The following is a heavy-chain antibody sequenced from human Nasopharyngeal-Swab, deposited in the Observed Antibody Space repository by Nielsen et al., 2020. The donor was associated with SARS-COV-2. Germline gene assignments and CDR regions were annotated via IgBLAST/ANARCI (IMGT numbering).Heavy chain of an antibody. Sequence: WGRQAPGQGLEWMGIINPSGDTASYAQKFQGRVAITRDTSTSTVYTELSSLRSEDTAVYYCAREDIVGPLLDYWGQGTLVTVSS. V-gene: IGHV1-46*01. CDR3: AREDIVGPLLDY. D-gene: IGHD1-26*01. CDR2: INPSGDTA. J-gene: IGHJ4*02.